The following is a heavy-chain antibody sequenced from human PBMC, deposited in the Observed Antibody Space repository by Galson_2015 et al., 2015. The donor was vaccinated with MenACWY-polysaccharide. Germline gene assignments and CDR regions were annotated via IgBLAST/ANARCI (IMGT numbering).Heavy chain of an antibody. D-gene: IGHD1-26*01. V-gene: IGHV4-38-2*01. Sequence: ETLSLTCAVSDSSIRSGYFWGWIRQPPGQGLEWIASIFHSGTTYYNPSLKSRVTISVDTSKNHFSLKLSSVTAADTAVYYCARVEKYSGSFYILYWGQGTLVTVSS. CDR3: ARVEKYSGSFYILY. CDR2: IFHSGTT. CDR1: DSSIRSGYF. J-gene: IGHJ4*02.